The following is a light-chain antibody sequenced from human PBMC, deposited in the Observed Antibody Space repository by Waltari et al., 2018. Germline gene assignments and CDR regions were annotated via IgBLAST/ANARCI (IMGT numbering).Light chain of an antibody. CDR3: PQRSNWPIT. Sequence: EVVLTQSPATLSLSPGETATLSCRASQGVSTYLAWYQHKPGQAPRLLIYDATNRATGIPARFGDSGSGTDFTLTISGLDPEDFAVYFCPQRSNWPITFGGGNKVEIK. CDR2: DAT. J-gene: IGKJ4*01. CDR1: QGVSTY. V-gene: IGKV3-11*01.